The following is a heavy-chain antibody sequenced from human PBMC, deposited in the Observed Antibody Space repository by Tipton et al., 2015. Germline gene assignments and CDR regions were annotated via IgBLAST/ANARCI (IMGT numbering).Heavy chain of an antibody. J-gene: IGHJ4*02. CDR1: GGTARIYV. CDR2: IIPMFGAP. D-gene: IGHD2-21*01. CDR3: ASDYS. Sequence: QSGPEVKKPGSSVKVSCQASGGTARIYVISWVRLAPGQGLEWLGGIIPMFGAPNYAQKFEDRVTITADASTSTVYMTLSSLRSDDTAIYYCASDYSWGQGTLVTVSP. V-gene: IGHV1-69*01.